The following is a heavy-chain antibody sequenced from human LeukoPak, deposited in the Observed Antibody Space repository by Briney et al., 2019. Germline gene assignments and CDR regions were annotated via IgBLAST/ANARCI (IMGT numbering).Heavy chain of an antibody. V-gene: IGHV3-23*01. CDR3: GKNRYSGSLSPFDI. D-gene: IGHD1-26*01. CDR2: ISGGGGNT. Sequence: GGSLRLSCAASKFASSSYAMSWVRQAPGKGLEWVSAISGGGGNTYYADSVKGRFTISRDSSKNTLYLQMNSLRAEDTAVYYCGKNRYSGSLSPFDIWGQGTMVTVSS. J-gene: IGHJ3*02. CDR1: KFASSSYA.